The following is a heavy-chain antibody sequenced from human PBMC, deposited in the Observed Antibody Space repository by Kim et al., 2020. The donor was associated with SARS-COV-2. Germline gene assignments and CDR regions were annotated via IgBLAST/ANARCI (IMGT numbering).Heavy chain of an antibody. D-gene: IGHD2-15*01. CDR1: GYSFTSYW. J-gene: IGHJ4*02. Sequence: GESLKISCNGSGYSFTSYWINWVRQMPGKGPEWVGRIDSGDSYINYSPPLQGHVTIPADKSISTAYLQWSSQKAWDTAMYFCALVSDLGYCSGGTCSQRSDCVDYWGQGTLVTVSS. V-gene: IGHV5-10-1*01. CDR2: IDSGDSYI. CDR3: ALVSDLGYCSGGTCSQRSDCVDY.